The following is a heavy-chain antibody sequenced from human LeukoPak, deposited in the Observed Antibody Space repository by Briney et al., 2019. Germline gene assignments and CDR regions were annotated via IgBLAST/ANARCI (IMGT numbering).Heavy chain of an antibody. D-gene: IGHD3-10*01. V-gene: IGHV1-2*02. CDR1: GYTFTGYY. J-gene: IGHJ5*02. CDR2: INPNSDGT. Sequence: ASVKVSCKASGYTFTGYYIHWVRQAPGQGLEWMGRINPNSDGTNYAQKFQGRVTMTRDTSISTAYMELSRLRFDDTAVYYCARDRYYGSGSYYSFNWFDPWGQGTLVTVSS. CDR3: ARDRYYGSGSYYSFNWFDP.